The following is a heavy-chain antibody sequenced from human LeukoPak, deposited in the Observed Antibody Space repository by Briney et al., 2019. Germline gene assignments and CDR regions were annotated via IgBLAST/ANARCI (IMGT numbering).Heavy chain of an antibody. CDR2: ISTSSNTI. CDR3: ARDRGTSGYLP. V-gene: IGHV3-48*02. CDR1: GFTFSSYS. Sequence: PGGSLRLSCAASGFTFSSYSMNWVRQAPGKGLEWVSYISTSSNTIHYADSVKGRFTTSRDNAKNSLYLQMSSLRDEDTAVYYCARDRGTSGYLPWGQGTLVTVSS. D-gene: IGHD3-22*01. J-gene: IGHJ5*02.